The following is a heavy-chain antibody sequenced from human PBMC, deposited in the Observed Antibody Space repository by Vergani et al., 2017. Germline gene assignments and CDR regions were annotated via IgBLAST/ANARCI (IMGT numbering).Heavy chain of an antibody. D-gene: IGHD3-10*01. J-gene: IGHJ5*02. CDR1: FDSIRFLY. CDR2: IHYSENT. Sequence: QVQLQESGPGLVKSSETLSLTCSVSFDSIRFLYCNWIRQPPGKGLEWIGSIHYSENTNYNPSLKTRVTISGDTSKNQFSLKLNSVTAADTAVYYCGRVADFYGLGSRLLDLWGQGILVTVSS. V-gene: IGHV4-59*11. CDR3: GRVADFYGLGSRLLDL.